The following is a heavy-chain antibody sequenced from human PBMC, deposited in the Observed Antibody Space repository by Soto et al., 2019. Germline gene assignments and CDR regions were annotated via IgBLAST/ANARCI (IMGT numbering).Heavy chain of an antibody. Sequence: EVQLVESGGGLVQPGGSLRLSCAASGFTFSSYWMHWVRQAPGKGLVWVSRINSDGSSTSYADSMKGRFTISRDNAKNTLYLQMNSLRAEDTAVYYCARDYAEYSSGWYDLGWFDPWGQGTLVTVSS. CDR1: GFTFSSYW. V-gene: IGHV3-74*01. J-gene: IGHJ5*02. D-gene: IGHD6-19*01. CDR2: INSDGSST. CDR3: ARDYAEYSSGWYDLGWFDP.